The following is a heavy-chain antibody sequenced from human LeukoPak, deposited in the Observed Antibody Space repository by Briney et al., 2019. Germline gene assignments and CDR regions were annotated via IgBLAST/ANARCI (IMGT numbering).Heavy chain of an antibody. CDR2: IIPNFGTA. J-gene: IGHJ4*02. CDR3: ARVPGGGYGLYRIDY. CDR1: GGTFSSYA. V-gene: IGHV1-69*13. D-gene: IGHD3-22*01. Sequence: SVTVSCKASGGTFSSYAISWVRQAPGQGLEWMGGIIPNFGTADYAQKFQGRVTITADESTSTAYMELSSLRSEDTAVYYCARVPGGGYGLYRIDYWGQGTLVTVSS.